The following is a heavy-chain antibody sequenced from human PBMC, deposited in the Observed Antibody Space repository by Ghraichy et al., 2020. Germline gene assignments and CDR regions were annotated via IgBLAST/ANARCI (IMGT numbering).Heavy chain of an antibody. CDR1: GGSFSGYY. D-gene: IGHD5-18*01. CDR2: INHSGST. J-gene: IGHJ4*02. Sequence: SETLSLTCAVYGGSFSGYYWSWIRQPPGKGLEWIGEINHSGSTNYNPSLKSRVTISVDTSKNQFSLKLSSVTAADTAVYYCAMPDPIYSYGQDAEFTYWGQGTLVTVSS. V-gene: IGHV4-34*01. CDR3: AMPDPIYSYGQDAEFTY.